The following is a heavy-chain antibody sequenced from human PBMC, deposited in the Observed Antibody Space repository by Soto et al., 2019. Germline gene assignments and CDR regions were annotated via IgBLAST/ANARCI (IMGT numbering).Heavy chain of an antibody. D-gene: IGHD4-17*01. CDR3: ATMGTPVTGLYYFDY. CDR2: ISYSGTT. Sequence: SETLSLTYTVFGGSMNSGNYYWCWIRQPPGKGLEWIGFISYSGTTHYSASLRSRVSISVDTSKNQFSLDLSSVTAADTAVYYCATMGTPVTGLYYFDYWGQGTLVTVSS. J-gene: IGHJ4*02. CDR1: GGSMNSGNYY. V-gene: IGHV4-30-4*01.